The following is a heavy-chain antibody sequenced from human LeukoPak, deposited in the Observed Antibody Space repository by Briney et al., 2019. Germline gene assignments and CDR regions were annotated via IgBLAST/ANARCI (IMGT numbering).Heavy chain of an antibody. D-gene: IGHD3-3*01. V-gene: IGHV1-18*01. CDR2: ISAYNGNT. J-gene: IGHJ4*02. CDR1: GYTFSSYG. CDR3: ATAPPYDFWSGFYSDY. Sequence: ASVTLSCKASGYTFSSYGISWVRQAPGQGLEWMGWISAYNGNTNYAQKLQGRVTMTTDTSTSTAYMELRSLRSDDTAVYYCATAPPYDFWSGFYSDYWGQGTLVTVST.